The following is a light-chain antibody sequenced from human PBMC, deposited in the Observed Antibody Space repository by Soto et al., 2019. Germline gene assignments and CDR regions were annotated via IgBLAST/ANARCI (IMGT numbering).Light chain of an antibody. V-gene: IGKV3-20*01. CDR1: QSVSSSY. Sequence: EIVLTQSPGTLSLSPGDTATLSCRASQSVSSSYLAWYRQKPGQAPSLLIYDASSRATGIPDRFSGSGSGTDFTLTISRLEPEDFAVYYCQQYGSSPYTFGRGTKLEIK. CDR2: DAS. CDR3: QQYGSSPYT. J-gene: IGKJ2*01.